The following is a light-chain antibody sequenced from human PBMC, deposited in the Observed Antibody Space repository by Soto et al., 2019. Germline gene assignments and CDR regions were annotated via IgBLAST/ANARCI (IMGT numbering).Light chain of an antibody. CDR1: SSNIGNNY. V-gene: IGLV1-51*01. Sequence: QSVLTQPPSVSAAPGQKVTISCSGSSSNIGNNYVSWYQQLPGTAPKLLIYDNNKRPSGIPDRFSGSKSGTSATLGITGLQTGDEAGYYCGTWDSSLSAWVFGGGTKLTVL. CDR2: DNN. J-gene: IGLJ3*02. CDR3: GTWDSSLSAWV.